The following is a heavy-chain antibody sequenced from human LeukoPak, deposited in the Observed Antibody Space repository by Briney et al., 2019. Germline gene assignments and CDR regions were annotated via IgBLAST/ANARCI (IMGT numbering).Heavy chain of an antibody. CDR3: ARVAEGYYYYYDMDY. CDR2: IWYDGSNK. Sequence: QAGRSLRLSCAVSGFTFSSYGMHWVRQAPGKGLEWVAVIWYDGSNKYYADSVKGRFTISRDNSKNTLYLQMNSLRAEDTAVYYCARVAEGYYYYYDMDYWGKGTTVTVSS. V-gene: IGHV3-33*01. J-gene: IGHJ6*04. CDR1: GFTFSSYG.